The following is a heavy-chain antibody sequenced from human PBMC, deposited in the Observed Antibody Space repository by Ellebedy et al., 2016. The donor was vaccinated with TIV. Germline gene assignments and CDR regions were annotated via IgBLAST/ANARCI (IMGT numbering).Heavy chain of an antibody. CDR1: GFTFSSYA. CDR3: ARDPGDYYLDF. CDR2: ISGSGGST. Sequence: GESLKISCAASGFTFSSYAMSWVRQAPGKGLEWVSAISGSGGSTYYADSVKGRFTISRDNSKNTLYLQMNSLRTEDTAVYYCARDPGDYYLDFWGQGTLVTVSS. J-gene: IGHJ4*02. D-gene: IGHD4-17*01. V-gene: IGHV3-23*01.